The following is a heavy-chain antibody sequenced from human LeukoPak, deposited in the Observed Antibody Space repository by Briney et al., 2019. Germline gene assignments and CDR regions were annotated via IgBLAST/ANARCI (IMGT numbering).Heavy chain of an antibody. Sequence: ASVKVSCKASGYTFRNYAINWVRQAPGQGLEWMGWTDRNTGNPTYAQGFAGRFVFSLATSVTTAYLQMSSLKAEDTVVYYCARAFQSLGGLSLPDYWGQGTLVTVSS. CDR3: ARAFQSLGGLSLPDY. CDR2: TDRNTGNP. D-gene: IGHD3-16*02. J-gene: IGHJ4*02. V-gene: IGHV7-4-1*02. CDR1: GYTFRNYA.